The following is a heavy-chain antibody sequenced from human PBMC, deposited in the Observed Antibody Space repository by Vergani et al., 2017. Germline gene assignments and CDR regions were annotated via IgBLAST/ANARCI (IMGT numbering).Heavy chain of an antibody. CDR3: ARQVAVAGKWWGPYYYYGMDV. CDR1: GYSFTSYW. V-gene: IGHV5-10-1*01. Sequence: EVQLVQSGAEVKKPGESLRISCTGSGYSFTSYWISWVRQMPGKGLEWMGRIDPSDSYTNYSPSFQSHVTISADKSISTAYLQWSSLKASDTAMYYCARQVAVAGKWWGPYYYYGMDVWGQGTTVTVSS. D-gene: IGHD6-19*01. CDR2: IDPSDSYT. J-gene: IGHJ6*02.